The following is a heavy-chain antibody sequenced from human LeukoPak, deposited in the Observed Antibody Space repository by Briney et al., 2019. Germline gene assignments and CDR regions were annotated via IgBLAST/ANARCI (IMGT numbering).Heavy chain of an antibody. V-gene: IGHV3-48*03. CDR2: ISDSGTSI. D-gene: IGHD3-10*01. CDR3: AKSGSYSSPYYSDY. Sequence: GGSLRLSCAASGFTFSSYEMNWVRQAPGKGLEWVSYISDSGTSIYYADSVKGRFTISRDNAKNSLYLQMNSLRAEDMALYYCAKSGSYSSPYYSDYWGQGTLVTVSS. J-gene: IGHJ4*02. CDR1: GFTFSSYE.